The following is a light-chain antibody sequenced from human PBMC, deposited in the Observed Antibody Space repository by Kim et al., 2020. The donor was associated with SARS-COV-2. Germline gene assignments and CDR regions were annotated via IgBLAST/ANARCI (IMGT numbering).Light chain of an antibody. V-gene: IGKV1-5*03. Sequence: DIQMTQSPSTLSASVGERVTISCRASQSISGWLGWYQQKPGKAPKLLIYKASTLLTGVPSRFSGSGSVTEFTLTISSLQPDDFATYCGHQYFSFPRTFGQGTKVDIK. CDR3: HQYFSFPRT. CDR2: KAS. CDR1: QSISGW. J-gene: IGKJ1*01.